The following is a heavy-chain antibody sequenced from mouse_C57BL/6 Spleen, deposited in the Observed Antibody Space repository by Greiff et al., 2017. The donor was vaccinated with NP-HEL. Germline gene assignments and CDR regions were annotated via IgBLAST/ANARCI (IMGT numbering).Heavy chain of an antibody. J-gene: IGHJ3*01. CDR1: GYTFTSYW. V-gene: IGHV1-50*01. CDR3: ARNRNYGSRAWFAY. CDR2: IDPSDSYT. Sequence: QVQLKQPGAELVKPGASVKLSCKASGYTFTSYWMQWVKQRPGQGLEWIGEIDPSDSYTNYNQKFKGKATLTVDTSSSTAYMQLSSLTSEDSAVYYCARNRNYGSRAWFAYWGQGTLVTVSA. D-gene: IGHD1-1*01.